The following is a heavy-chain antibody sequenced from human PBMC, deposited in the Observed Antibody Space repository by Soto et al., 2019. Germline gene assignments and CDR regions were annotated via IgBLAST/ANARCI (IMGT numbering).Heavy chain of an antibody. CDR1: GFTFSSYG. D-gene: IGHD1-7*01. CDR2: ISYDGSNK. V-gene: IGHV3-30*18. J-gene: IGHJ4*02. CDR3: AKFFTEGITGTYFDY. Sequence: PAGSLRLCCAASGFTFSSYGMHWVRQAPGKGLEWLAVISYDGSNKYYADSVKGRFTISRDNSKNTLYLQMNSLRAEDTAVYYCAKFFTEGITGTYFDYWGQGTLVTVSS.